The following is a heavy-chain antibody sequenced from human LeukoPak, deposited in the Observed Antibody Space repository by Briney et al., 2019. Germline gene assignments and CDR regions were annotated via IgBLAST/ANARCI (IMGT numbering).Heavy chain of an antibody. CDR3: ARVEATTGRNYHYYYMDV. CDR1: GFYFSGYS. Sequence: GGSLRLSCAASGFYFSGYSMNWVRQAPGKGLKWVSSINTGSTYMYYADSVKGRFTISRDNAKNSLHLQMYSLRAEDTAVYFCARVEATTGRNYHYYYMDVWGKGTTVTVSS. CDR2: INTGSTYM. J-gene: IGHJ6*03. D-gene: IGHD1-1*01. V-gene: IGHV3-21*01.